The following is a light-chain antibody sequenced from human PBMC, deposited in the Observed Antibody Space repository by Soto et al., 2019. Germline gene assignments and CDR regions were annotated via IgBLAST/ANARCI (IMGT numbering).Light chain of an antibody. CDR2: RND. V-gene: IGLV1-47*01. J-gene: IGLJ2*01. Sequence: QSVLTQPPSASGPPGQRVTISCSGSSSNIGSNYVYWYQQLPGTAPKLLIYRNDQRPSGVPDRFSGSKSGTSASLAISGLRSEDEGDYYCAAWDDSLSGSVLFGGGTKLTVL. CDR3: AAWDDSLSGSVL. CDR1: SSNIGSNY.